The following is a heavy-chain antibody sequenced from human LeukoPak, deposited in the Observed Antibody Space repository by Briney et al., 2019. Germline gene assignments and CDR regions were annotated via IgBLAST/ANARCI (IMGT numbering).Heavy chain of an antibody. CDR1: GFTFSSYT. J-gene: IGHJ4*02. V-gene: IGHV3-43*01. Sequence: GGSLRLSCAASGFTFSSYTMHWVRHAPGKGLEWVSLISWDGGSTYYADSVKGRFTVSRDNSKNSLYLQMNSLRTEDTALYYCAKVMGSSSSSSPTWYYFDYWGQGTLVTVSS. CDR2: ISWDGGST. CDR3: AKVMGSSSSSSPTWYYFDY. D-gene: IGHD6-6*01.